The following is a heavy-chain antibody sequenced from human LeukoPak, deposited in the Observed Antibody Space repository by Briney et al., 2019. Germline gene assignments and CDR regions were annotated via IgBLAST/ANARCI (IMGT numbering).Heavy chain of an antibody. V-gene: IGHV1-2*06. CDR1: GYTFTGYY. CDR2: INPNSGGT. Sequence: GASVKVSCKASGYTFTGYYMHWVRQAPGQGLGWMGRINPNSGGTNYAQKFQGRVTMTRDTSISTAYMELSSLRSEDTAVYYCARSGYSSGWYVLGYWGQGTLVTVSS. D-gene: IGHD6-19*01. CDR3: ARSGYSSGWYVLGY. J-gene: IGHJ4*02.